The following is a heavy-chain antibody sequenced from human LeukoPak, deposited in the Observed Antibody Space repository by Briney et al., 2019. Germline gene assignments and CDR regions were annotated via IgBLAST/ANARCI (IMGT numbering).Heavy chain of an antibody. CDR3: AREISSLGATEGFDY. CDR1: GFTFSDFY. J-gene: IGHJ4*02. CDR2: ISSSSSDT. Sequence: GGSLRLSCAASGFTFSDFYMSWVRQAPGKGLEWVSYISSSSSDTSYADSVKGRFTISRDNAKNSLYLQMNSLRAEDTAVYYCAREISSLGATEGFDYWGQGTLATVSS. D-gene: IGHD1-26*01. V-gene: IGHV3-11*06.